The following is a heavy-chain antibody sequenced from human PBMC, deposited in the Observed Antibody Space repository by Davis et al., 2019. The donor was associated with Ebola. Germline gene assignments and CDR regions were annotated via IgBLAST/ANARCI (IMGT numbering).Heavy chain of an antibody. V-gene: IGHV4-59*08. J-gene: IGHJ5*02. CDR2: IYYSGST. D-gene: IGHD3-10*01. CDR1: GGSFSGYY. Sequence: MPSETLSLTCAVYGGSFSGYYWSWIRQPPGKGLEWIGYIYYSGSTNYNPSLKSRVTISVDTSKNQFSLKLSSVTAADTAVYYCARQWGRFYHGSGSYYMSGDWFDPWGQGTLVTVSS. CDR3: ARQWGRFYHGSGSYYMSGDWFDP.